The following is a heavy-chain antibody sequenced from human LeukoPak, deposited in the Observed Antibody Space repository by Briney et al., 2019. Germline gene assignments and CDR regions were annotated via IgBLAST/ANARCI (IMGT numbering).Heavy chain of an antibody. D-gene: IGHD3-10*01. Sequence: PGGSLRLSCAASGFTFSSYEMNWVRQAPGKGLVWVSRINSDGSSTSYADSVKGRFTISRDNAKNTLYLQMNSLRAEDTAVYYCARAIYGSGSYSPDWFDPWGQGTLVTVSS. CDR1: GFTFSSYE. J-gene: IGHJ5*02. V-gene: IGHV3-74*01. CDR2: INSDGSST. CDR3: ARAIYGSGSYSPDWFDP.